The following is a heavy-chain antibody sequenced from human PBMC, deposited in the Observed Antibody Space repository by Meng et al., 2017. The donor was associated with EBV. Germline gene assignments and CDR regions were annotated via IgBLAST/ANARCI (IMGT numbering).Heavy chain of an antibody. D-gene: IGHD6-19*01. CDR3: ARVGIAVAGTGDY. J-gene: IGHJ4*02. CDR2: INPNSGGT. CDR1: GYTFTGYY. V-gene: IGHV1-2*06. Sequence: QVESVQAGAEVKKPGASVKVSCKASGYTFTGYYMHWVRQAPGQGLEWMGRINPNSGGTNYAQKFQGRVTMTRDTSISTAYMELSRLRSDDTAVYYCARVGIAVAGTGDYWGQGTLVTVSS.